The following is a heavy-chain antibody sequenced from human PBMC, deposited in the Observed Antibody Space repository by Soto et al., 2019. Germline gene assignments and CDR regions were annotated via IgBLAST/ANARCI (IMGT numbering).Heavy chain of an antibody. D-gene: IGHD3-3*01. CDR2: IIPIFGTA. V-gene: IGHV1-69*13. J-gene: IGHJ6*02. Sequence: SVKVSCKASGGTFSSYAISWVRQAPGQGLEWMGGIIPIFGTANYAQKFQGRVTITADESTSTAYMELSSLRSEDTAVYYCAREALRFLEWPTAYYYYGMDVWGQGTTVTAP. CDR1: GGTFSSYA. CDR3: AREALRFLEWPTAYYYYGMDV.